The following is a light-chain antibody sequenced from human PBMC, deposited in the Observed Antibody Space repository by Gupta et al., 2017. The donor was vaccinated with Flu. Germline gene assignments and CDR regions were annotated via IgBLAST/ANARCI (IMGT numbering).Light chain of an antibody. CDR3: AAWDDSLSGVV. CDR1: SSNIGSNY. CDR2: RNN. V-gene: IGLV1-47*01. Sequence: QSVLTQPPSAFGTPGQRVTISCSGSSSNIGSNYVYWYQQLPGTAPKLLIYRNNQRPSGVPDRFSGPKPGTSAALAISGLRSEDEADYYCAAWDDSLSGVVFGGGTKLTVL. J-gene: IGLJ2*01.